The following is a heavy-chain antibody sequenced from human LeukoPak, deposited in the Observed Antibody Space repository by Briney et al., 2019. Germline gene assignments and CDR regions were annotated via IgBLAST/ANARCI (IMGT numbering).Heavy chain of an antibody. V-gene: IGHV1-8*01. J-gene: IGHJ4*02. CDR3: ARAGDTAMFTADY. Sequence: GWMNPNSGNTGYAQKFQGRVTMTRNTSISTAYMELSSLRSEDTAVYYCARAGDTAMFTADYWGQGTLVTVSS. D-gene: IGHD5-18*01. CDR2: MNPNSGNT.